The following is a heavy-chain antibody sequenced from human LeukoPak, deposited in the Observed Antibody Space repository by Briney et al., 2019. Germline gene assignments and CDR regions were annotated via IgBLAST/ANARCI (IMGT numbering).Heavy chain of an antibody. J-gene: IGHJ5*02. CDR3: ARSRDPAARRSRWFDP. V-gene: IGHV1-46*01. Sequence: ASVKVSCKASGYTFTSYYMHWVRQAPGQGLEWMGIINPSGGSTSYAQKFQGRVTMTRDTSTSTVYMELSSLRSEDTAVYYCARSRDPAARRSRWFDPWGQGTLVTVSS. CDR2: INPSGGST. CDR1: GYTFTSYY. D-gene: IGHD6-6*01.